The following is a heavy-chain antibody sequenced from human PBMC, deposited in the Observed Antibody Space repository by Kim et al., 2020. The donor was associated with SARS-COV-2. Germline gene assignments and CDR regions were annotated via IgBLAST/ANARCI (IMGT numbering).Heavy chain of an antibody. D-gene: IGHD6-13*01. CDR3: AKVGYSSSWYIKAFDI. J-gene: IGHJ3*02. V-gene: IGHV3-9*01. Sequence: VKGRFNISRDNAKNSLYLQMNSLRAEDTALYYCAKVGYSSSWYIKAFDIWGQGTMVTVSS.